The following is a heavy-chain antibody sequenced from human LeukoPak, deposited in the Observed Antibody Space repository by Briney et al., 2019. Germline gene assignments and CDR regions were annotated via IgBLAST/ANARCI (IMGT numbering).Heavy chain of an antibody. CDR1: GITLSNYG. CDR3: AKDRRRYCSSTSCSNNWFDP. D-gene: IGHD2-2*01. J-gene: IGHJ5*02. V-gene: IGHV3-23*01. CDR2: ISGSGGGT. Sequence: GGSLRLSCAVSGITLSNYGMSWVRQAPGKGLEWVAGISGSGGGTNYADSVKGRFTVSRDNSKNTLYLQMNSLRAEDTAVYYCAKDRRRYCSSTSCSNNWFDPWGQGTLVTVSS.